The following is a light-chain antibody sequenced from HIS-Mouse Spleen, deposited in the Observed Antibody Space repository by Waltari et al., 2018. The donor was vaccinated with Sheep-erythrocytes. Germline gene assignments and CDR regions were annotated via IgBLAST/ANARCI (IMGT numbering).Light chain of an antibody. CDR1: VLAKKY. CDR2: KDS. CDR3: YSAADNNLV. Sequence: SYELTQPSPVSVSPGQTARIPCPGDVLAKKYARWFQQKPGQAPVLVIYKDSERPSGIPERFSGSSSGTTVTLTISGAQVEDEADYYCYSAADNNLVFGGGTKLTVL. V-gene: IGLV3-27*01. J-gene: IGLJ3*02.